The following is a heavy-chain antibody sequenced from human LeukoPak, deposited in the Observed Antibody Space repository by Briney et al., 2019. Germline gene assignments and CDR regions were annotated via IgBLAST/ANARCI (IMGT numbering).Heavy chain of an antibody. J-gene: IGHJ4*02. V-gene: IGHV1-2*02. D-gene: IGHD2-15*01. CDR1: GYTFTGYY. CDR3: ARAPDCSGGRCYIRFDY. Sequence: DSVKVSCKASGYTFTGYYMHWVRQAPGQGLEWMGWINPNSGGTNYAQKFQGRVTMTRDTSISTAYMELSRLRSDDTAVYYCARAPDCSGGRCYIRFDYWGQGTLVTVSA. CDR2: INPNSGGT.